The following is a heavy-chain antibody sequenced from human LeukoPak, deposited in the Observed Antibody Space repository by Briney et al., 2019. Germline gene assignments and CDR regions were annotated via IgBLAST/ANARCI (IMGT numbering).Heavy chain of an antibody. J-gene: IGHJ5*02. CDR2: ISYDGSNK. CDR3: AKNGEPPYEYVWGSYHT. V-gene: IGHV3-30*18. Sequence: PGGSLRLSCAASGFTFSSYGMHWVRQAPGKGLEWVAVISYDGSNKYYADSVKGRFTISRDNSKNTLYLQMNSLRAEDTAVYYCAKNGEPPYEYVWGSYHTWGQGTLVTVSS. D-gene: IGHD3-16*02. CDR1: GFTFSSYG.